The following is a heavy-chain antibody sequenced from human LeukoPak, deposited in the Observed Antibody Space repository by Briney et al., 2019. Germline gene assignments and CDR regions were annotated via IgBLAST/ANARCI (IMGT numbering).Heavy chain of an antibody. Sequence: PGGSLRLSCAAFGFIFSTYNMNWVRQAPGKGLEWVSSISTGSNHIFYADSVKGRSTISRENAKNSLYLQMNSLRAEDTAVYYCARRDSGGYCFDYWGQGTLVTVSS. CDR1: GFIFSTYN. CDR3: ARRDSGGYCFDY. J-gene: IGHJ4*02. D-gene: IGHD3-22*01. V-gene: IGHV3-21*06. CDR2: ISTGSNHI.